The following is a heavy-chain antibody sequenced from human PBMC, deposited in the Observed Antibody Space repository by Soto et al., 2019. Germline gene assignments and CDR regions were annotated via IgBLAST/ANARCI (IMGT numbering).Heavy chain of an antibody. V-gene: IGHV1-69*13. CDR1: GGTFSSYA. CDR2: IIPIFGTA. CDR3: ARDAGGWYNWFDP. Sequence: ASVKVSCKASGGTFSSYAISWVRQAPGQGLEWMGGIIPIFGTANYAQKFQGRVTITADESTSTAYMELSSLRSEDTAVYYCARDAGGWYNWFDPWGQGTLVTVSS. D-gene: IGHD6-19*01. J-gene: IGHJ5*02.